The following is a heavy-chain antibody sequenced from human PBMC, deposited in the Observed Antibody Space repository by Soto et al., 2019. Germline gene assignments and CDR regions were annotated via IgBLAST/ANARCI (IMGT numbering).Heavy chain of an antibody. CDR3: AKDLESITIFGVVIDYYYMDV. D-gene: IGHD3-3*01. J-gene: IGHJ6*03. V-gene: IGHV3-23*01. CDR2: ISGSGGST. CDR1: GFTFSSYA. Sequence: PGGSLRLSCAASGFTFSSYAMSWVRQAPGKGLEWVSAISGSGGSTYYADSVKGRFTISRDNSKNTLYLQMNSLRAEDTAVYYCAKDLESITIFGVVIDYYYMDVWGKGTTVTVSS.